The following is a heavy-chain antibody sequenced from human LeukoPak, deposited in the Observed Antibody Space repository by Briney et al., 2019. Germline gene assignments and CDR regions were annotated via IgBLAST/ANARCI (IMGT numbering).Heavy chain of an antibody. J-gene: IGHJ4*02. D-gene: IGHD4-17*01. V-gene: IGHV3-21*01. CDR2: ISSSSSYI. CDR3: AREIDYGDREGYFDY. Sequence: PGGSLRLSCAASGFTFSSYSMNWVRQAPGKGLEWVSSISSSSSYIYYADSVKGRFTISRDNAKNSLYLQMNSLRAEDTAVYYCAREIDYGDREGYFDYWGQGTLVTVSS. CDR1: GFTFSSYS.